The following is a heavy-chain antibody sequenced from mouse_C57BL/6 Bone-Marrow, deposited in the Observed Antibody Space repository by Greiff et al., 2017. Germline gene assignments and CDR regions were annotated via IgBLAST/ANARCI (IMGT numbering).Heavy chain of an antibody. CDR3: ARPYYYGSSYTAWFAY. CDR2: IHPNSGST. D-gene: IGHD1-1*01. Sequence: VKLQQPGAELVKPGASVKLSCKASGYTFTSYWMHWVKQRPGQGLEWIGMIHPNSGSTNYNEKFKSKATLTVDKSSSTAYMQLSSLTSEDSAVYYCARPYYYGSSYTAWFAYWGQGTLVTVSA. J-gene: IGHJ3*01. CDR1: GYTFTSYW. V-gene: IGHV1-64*01.